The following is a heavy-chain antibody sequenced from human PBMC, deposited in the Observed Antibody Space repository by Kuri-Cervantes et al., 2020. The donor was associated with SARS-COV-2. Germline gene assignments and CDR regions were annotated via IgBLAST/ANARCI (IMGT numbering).Heavy chain of an antibody. CDR1: GFAFSSYE. Sequence: GESLKISCAAPGFAFSSYEMNWVRQAPGKGLEWVSYISSSGNIIYYADSVKGRFTISRDNAKNSLYLQMNSLRVDDTAVFYCAKDPVSYYDASGYSYFDNWGQGTLVTVSS. CDR3: AKDPVSYYDASGYSYFDN. D-gene: IGHD3-22*01. V-gene: IGHV3-48*03. CDR2: ISSSGNII. J-gene: IGHJ4*02.